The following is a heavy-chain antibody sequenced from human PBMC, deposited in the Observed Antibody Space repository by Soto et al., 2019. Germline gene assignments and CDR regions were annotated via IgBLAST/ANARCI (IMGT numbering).Heavy chain of an antibody. D-gene: IGHD3-10*01. V-gene: IGHV3-30*18. J-gene: IGHJ4*02. Sequence: GGSLRLSCAASGFTFSSYGMHWVRQAPGKGLEWVAVISYDGSNKYYADSVKGRFTISRDNSKNTLYLQMNSLRADDTAVYYCAKEVRFGELSPFDYWGQGTLVTVSS. CDR1: GFTFSSYG. CDR3: AKEVRFGELSPFDY. CDR2: ISYDGSNK.